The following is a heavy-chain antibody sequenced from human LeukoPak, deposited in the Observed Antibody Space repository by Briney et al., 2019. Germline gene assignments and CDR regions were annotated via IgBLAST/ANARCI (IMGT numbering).Heavy chain of an antibody. CDR3: ARQSSFTYYFDS. CDR1: GGSISSGGYY. CDR2: IYYSGST. V-gene: IGHV4-31*03. Sequence: SETLSLTCTVSGGSISSGGYYWSWLRQPPGTGLEWIGYIYYSGSTYYNPSLKSRVAISVDTSKNQFCLKLSSATAADTAVYYCARQSSFTYYFDSWGQGTLVTVSS. J-gene: IGHJ4*02.